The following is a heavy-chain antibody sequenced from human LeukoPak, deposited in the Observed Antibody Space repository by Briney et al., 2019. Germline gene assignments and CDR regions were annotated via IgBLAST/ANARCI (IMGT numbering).Heavy chain of an antibody. CDR3: ARDPPTLLYGDYPYYFDY. CDR2: IKHDGSET. CDR1: GFIFSTYW. V-gene: IGHV3-7*01. D-gene: IGHD4-17*01. J-gene: IGHJ4*02. Sequence: GGSLRLSCAASGFIFSTYWMSWVRQAPGKGLEWVANIKHDGSETYYVDSVKGRFTISRDNAKSSVYLQMNSLRAEDTAVYYCARDPPTLLYGDYPYYFDYWGQGTLVTVSS.